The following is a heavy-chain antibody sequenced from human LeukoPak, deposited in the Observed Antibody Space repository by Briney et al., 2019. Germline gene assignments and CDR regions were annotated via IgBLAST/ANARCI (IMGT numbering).Heavy chain of an antibody. J-gene: IGHJ4*02. CDR1: GFTFSTYW. D-gene: IGHD2-15*01. V-gene: IGHV3-7*01. CDR2: INQDGSQK. Sequence: QPGGSLRLSCGASGFTFSTYWMSWVRQAPGKGLEWVASINQDGSQKYYVDSVKGRFTISRDNAKNSLYLQMDSLRAEDTAVYYCAKDGIRYCSGGSCYLFDYWGQGTLVTVSS. CDR3: AKDGIRYCSGGSCYLFDY.